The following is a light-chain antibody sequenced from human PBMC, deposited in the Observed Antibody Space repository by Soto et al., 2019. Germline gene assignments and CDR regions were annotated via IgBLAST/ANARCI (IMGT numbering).Light chain of an antibody. V-gene: IGKV3-20*01. CDR1: QSINSKS. Sequence: EIVLTQSPGTLSLSPGEGATVSCRVSQSINSKSLVWYQRKFGQAPRLLIYNTSSRGTGIPDRFSGSGSGTDFTLSISRLEPEDFGVYYCQHYGGSFIFGPGTKVDFK. J-gene: IGKJ3*01. CDR2: NTS. CDR3: QHYGGSFI.